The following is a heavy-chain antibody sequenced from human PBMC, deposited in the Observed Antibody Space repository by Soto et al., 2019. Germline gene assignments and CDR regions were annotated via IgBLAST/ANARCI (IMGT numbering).Heavy chain of an antibody. D-gene: IGHD3-10*01. V-gene: IGHV3-23*01. CDR3: AKDLSDYPYYYYGMDV. Sequence: PGGSLRLSCAASGFTFSSYAMSWVRQAPGKGLEWVSAISGSGGSTYYADSVKGRFTISRDNSKNTLYLQMNSLRAEDTAVYYCAKDLSDYPYYYYGMDVWGQGTTVTVS. J-gene: IGHJ6*02. CDR1: GFTFSSYA. CDR2: ISGSGGST.